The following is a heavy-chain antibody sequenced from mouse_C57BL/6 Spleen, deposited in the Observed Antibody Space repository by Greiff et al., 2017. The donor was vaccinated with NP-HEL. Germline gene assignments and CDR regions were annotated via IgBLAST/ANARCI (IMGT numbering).Heavy chain of an antibody. V-gene: IGHV5-17*01. D-gene: IGHD4-1*01. CDR2: ISSGSSTI. J-gene: IGHJ2*01. Sequence: DVMLVESGGGLVKPGGSLKLSCAASGFTFSDYGMHWVRQAPEKGLEWVAYISSGSSTIYYADTVKGRFTISRDNAKNTLFLQMTSLRSEVTAMYYCARRTGTGSFDYWGQGTTLTVSS. CDR1: GFTFSDYG. CDR3: ARRTGTGSFDY.